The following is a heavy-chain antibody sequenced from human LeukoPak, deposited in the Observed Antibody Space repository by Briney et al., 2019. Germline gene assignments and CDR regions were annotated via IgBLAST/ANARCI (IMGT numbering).Heavy chain of an antibody. J-gene: IGHJ5*02. CDR3: ARDAYYDSSGPYHGNWFDP. Sequence: SETLSLTCTVSGGSIGSYYWSWIRQPPGKGLEWIGYIYYSGSTNYNPSLKSRVTISVDTSKNQFSLKLSSVTAADTAVYYCARDAYYDSSGPYHGNWFDPWGQGTLVTVSS. V-gene: IGHV4-59*01. CDR1: GGSIGSYY. CDR2: IYYSGST. D-gene: IGHD3-22*01.